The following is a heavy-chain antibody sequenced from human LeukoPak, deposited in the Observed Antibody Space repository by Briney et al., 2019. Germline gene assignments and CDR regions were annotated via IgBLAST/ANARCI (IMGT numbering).Heavy chain of an antibody. Sequence: GGSLRLSCAASGFTFSSYTMSWVRQAPGKGLEWVGFIRSKAYGGTTEYAASVKGRFTISRDDSKSIAYLQMNSLKTEDTAVYYCTRDRCSGGSCYSGFDYWGQGTLVTVSS. V-gene: IGHV3-49*04. CDR2: IRSKAYGGTT. CDR1: GFTFSSYT. CDR3: TRDRCSGGSCYSGFDY. D-gene: IGHD2-15*01. J-gene: IGHJ4*02.